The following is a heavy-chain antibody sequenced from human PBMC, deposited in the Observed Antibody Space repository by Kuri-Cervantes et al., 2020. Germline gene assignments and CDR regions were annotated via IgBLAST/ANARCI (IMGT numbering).Heavy chain of an antibody. J-gene: IGHJ6*03. CDR1: GFTFSSYG. Sequence: GESLKISCAASGFTFSSYGMHWVRQAPGKGLEWVTFIRYDGSNKYYAESVKGRFTISREDSKNTLYLQMNSLRAEDTAVYYCARANFYYYGSGIPPPGYYYMDVWGKGTTVTVSS. V-gene: IGHV3-30*02. CDR3: ARANFYYYGSGIPPPGYYYMDV. CDR2: IRYDGSNK. D-gene: IGHD3-10*01.